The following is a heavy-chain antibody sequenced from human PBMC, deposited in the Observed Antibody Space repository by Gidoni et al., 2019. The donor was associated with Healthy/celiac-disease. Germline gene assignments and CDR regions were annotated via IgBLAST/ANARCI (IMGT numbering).Heavy chain of an antibody. Sequence: EVQLVESGGGLVKPGGSLRLSCAASGFTFSSYSMNWVRQAPGKGLEWVSSISSSSSYIYYADSVKGRFTISRDNAKNSLYLQMNSLRAEDTAVYYCARNSGDRDYGDAFDIWGQGTMVTVSS. CDR2: ISSSSSYI. CDR3: ARNSGDRDYGDAFDI. CDR1: GFTFSSYS. J-gene: IGHJ3*02. D-gene: IGHD2-15*01. V-gene: IGHV3-21*01.